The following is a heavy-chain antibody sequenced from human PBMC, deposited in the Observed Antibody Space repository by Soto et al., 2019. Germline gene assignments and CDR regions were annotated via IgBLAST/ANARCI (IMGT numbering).Heavy chain of an antibody. D-gene: IGHD5-18*01. CDR2: ISYDGNYK. J-gene: IGHJ2*01. V-gene: IGHV3-30*18. CDR3: AKFSKTALGGQEWYVDL. CDR1: GFTFSSYG. Sequence: QVQLVESGGGVVEPGRSLRLSCVASGFTFSSYGMHWVRQAPGKGLEWVTVISYDGNYKYYTNSVKGRFTISRDDSQNTVFLQMNSLRAEDTALYYCAKFSKTALGGQEWYVDLWGRGTLVTVSS.